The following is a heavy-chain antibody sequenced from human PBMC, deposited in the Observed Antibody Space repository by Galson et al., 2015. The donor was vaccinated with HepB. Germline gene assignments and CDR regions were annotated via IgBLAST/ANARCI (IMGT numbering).Heavy chain of an antibody. Sequence: SLRLSCAASGFTFSSYAMHWVRQAPGKGLEWVAVISYDGSNKYYADSVKGRFTISRDNSKNALYLQMNSLRAEDTAVHYCARDGDYGDYYFDYWGQGTLVTVSS. CDR3: ARDGDYGDYYFDY. CDR2: ISYDGSNK. J-gene: IGHJ4*02. CDR1: GFTFSSYA. V-gene: IGHV3-30*04. D-gene: IGHD4-17*01.